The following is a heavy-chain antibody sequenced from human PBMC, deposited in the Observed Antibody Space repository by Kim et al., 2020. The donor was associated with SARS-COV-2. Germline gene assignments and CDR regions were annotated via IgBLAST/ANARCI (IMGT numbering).Heavy chain of an antibody. D-gene: IGHD1-20*01. J-gene: IGHJ4*02. Sequence: GGSLRLSCVDSGFTFSAYSMSWVRQAPGKGLEWVSYISRSSSTIYYGDSVKGRFTVSRDNAKNSLFLHMNSLRDEDTAVYYCARDGFNWPDYWGQGTLVTVSS. CDR3: ARDGFNWPDY. CDR1: GFTFSAYS. V-gene: IGHV3-48*02. CDR2: ISRSSSTI.